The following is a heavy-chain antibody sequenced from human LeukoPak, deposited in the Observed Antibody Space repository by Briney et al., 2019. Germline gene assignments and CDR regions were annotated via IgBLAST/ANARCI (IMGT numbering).Heavy chain of an antibody. CDR1: LDSIRNYY. CDR2: VYYTGSS. Sequence: SETLSLTCAVPLDSIRNYYWNWIRQSPGRGLEWIGYVYYTGSSNYHPSLRGRVTMSVAVSTSQASLTLRSVRDADTAIYYCAGSSKWYFFEFWGQGTRVTVSS. CDR3: AGSSKWYFFEF. V-gene: IGHV4-59*01. J-gene: IGHJ4*02. D-gene: IGHD2-2*01.